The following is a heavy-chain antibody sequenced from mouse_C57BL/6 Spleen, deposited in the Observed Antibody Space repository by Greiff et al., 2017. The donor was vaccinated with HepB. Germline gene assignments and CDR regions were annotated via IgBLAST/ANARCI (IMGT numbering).Heavy chain of an antibody. Sequence: QVQLQQPGAELVKPGASVKLSCKASGYTFTSYWMHWVKQRPGQGLEWIGMIHPNSGSTNYNEKFKSKATLTVDKSSSTAYMQLSSLTSEDTAVYYCTTSHYYGSFDYWGQGTTLTVSS. J-gene: IGHJ2*01. CDR1: GYTFTSYW. D-gene: IGHD1-1*01. CDR2: IHPNSGST. V-gene: IGHV1-64*01. CDR3: TTSHYYGSFDY.